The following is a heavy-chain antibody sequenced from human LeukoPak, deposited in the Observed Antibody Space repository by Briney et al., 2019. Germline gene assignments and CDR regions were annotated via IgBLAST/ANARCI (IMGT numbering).Heavy chain of an antibody. D-gene: IGHD2-2*01. V-gene: IGHV1-18*01. CDR3: ARATGYCTSTICYGRVRFDY. CDR1: GYTFTSYG. J-gene: IGHJ4*02. CDR2: ISAYNGNT. Sequence: ASVKVSCKASGYTFTSYGISWVRQAPGQGLEWMGWISAYNGNTNYAQKLQGRVTMTTDTSTSTAYMELRRLRSDDTAVYYCARATGYCTSTICYGRVRFDYWGQGTLVTVSS.